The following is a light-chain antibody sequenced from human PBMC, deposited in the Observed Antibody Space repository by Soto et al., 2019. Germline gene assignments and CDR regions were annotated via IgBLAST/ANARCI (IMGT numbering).Light chain of an antibody. CDR1: QGISTW. Sequence: EIQMTQSPSSVSASKGDRVTITFRASQGISTWLAWYQQKAGKAPNILIYGASNLHSGVPSRFSGSGSGTNCTLTISRLQPEDFETYYCQQANSFPITFGQGTRLEIK. CDR3: QQANSFPIT. CDR2: GAS. J-gene: IGKJ5*01. V-gene: IGKV1-12*01.